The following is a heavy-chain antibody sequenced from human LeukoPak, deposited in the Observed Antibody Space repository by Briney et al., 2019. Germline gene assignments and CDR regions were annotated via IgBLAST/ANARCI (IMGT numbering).Heavy chain of an antibody. CDR1: GGSISSYY. V-gene: IGHV4-59*01. Sequence: SETLSLTRTVSGGSISSYYWSWIRQPPGKGLEWIGYIYYSGSTNYNPSLKSRVTISVDTSKNQFSLKLSSVTAADTAVYYCARVIPDSSGYYYFDYWGQGTLVTVSS. D-gene: IGHD3-22*01. J-gene: IGHJ4*02. CDR2: IYYSGST. CDR3: ARVIPDSSGYYYFDY.